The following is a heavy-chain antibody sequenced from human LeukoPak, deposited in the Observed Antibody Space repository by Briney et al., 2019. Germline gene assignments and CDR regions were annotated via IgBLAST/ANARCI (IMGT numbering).Heavy chain of an antibody. CDR2: ISYDGSNK. CDR3: AKGSGSYYDY. J-gene: IGHJ4*02. V-gene: IGHV3-30*18. CDR1: GFTFSSYG. D-gene: IGHD3-10*01. Sequence: PGGSLRLSCAASGFTFSSYGMHWVRQAPGKGLEWVAVISYDGSNKYYADSVKGRFTISRDNSKNTLYLQMNSLRAADTAVYYCAKGSGSYYDYWGQGTLVTVSS.